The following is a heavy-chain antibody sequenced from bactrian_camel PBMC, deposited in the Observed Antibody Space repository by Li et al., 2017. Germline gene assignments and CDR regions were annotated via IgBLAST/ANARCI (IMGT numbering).Heavy chain of an antibody. J-gene: IGHJ4*01. CDR3: AAGTGPTGAKIWGGCWYNH. Sequence: HVQLVESGGGLVQPGGSLRLSCAASGYTFSRSSVGWFRQAPGKEREGVASIYAGGGSPVYADSVKGRFTISLDHAKKTLYLQMSSLKPDDSATYYCAAGTGPTGAKIWGGCWYNHWGQGTQVTVS. V-gene: IGHV3S1*01. D-gene: IGHD3*01. CDR1: GYTFSRSS. CDR2: IYAGGGSP.